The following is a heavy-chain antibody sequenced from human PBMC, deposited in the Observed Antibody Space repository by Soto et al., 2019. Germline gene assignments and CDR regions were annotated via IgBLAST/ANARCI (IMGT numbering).Heavy chain of an antibody. CDR1: GFSFSSYS. J-gene: IGHJ5*02. CDR3: ARGYTGYCSGGTCYWFDP. CDR2: ISSSASHI. V-gene: IGHV3-21*01. Sequence: EVQLVESGGGLVKPGGSLRLSCAASGFSFSSYSMNWVRQAPGKGLEWVSSISSSASHINYADSVKGRFTISRDNAKKSLYLQMNSLSAEVTAVYYCARGYTGYCSGGTCYWFDPWGQGTLVTVSS. D-gene: IGHD2-15*01.